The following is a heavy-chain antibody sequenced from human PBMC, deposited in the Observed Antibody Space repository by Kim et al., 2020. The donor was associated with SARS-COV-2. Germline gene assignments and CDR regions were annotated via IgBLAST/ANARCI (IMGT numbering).Heavy chain of an antibody. CDR2: IKPDGSEK. V-gene: IGHV3-7*01. J-gene: IGHJ6*02. D-gene: IGHD3-22*01. CDR1: GFTFSIYW. Sequence: GGSLRLSCAASGFTFSIYWMTWVRQAPGKGLEWVANIKPDGSEKEYVDSVKGRSSISRDNAKKSQYLQMNSLRAEETAVYYCARSSWNYDSSGYSPYGMDVWGQGTTVTVAS. CDR3: ARSSWNYDSSGYSPYGMDV.